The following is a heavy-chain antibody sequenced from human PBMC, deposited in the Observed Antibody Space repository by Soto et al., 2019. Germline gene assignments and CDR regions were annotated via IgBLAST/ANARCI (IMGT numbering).Heavy chain of an antibody. CDR1: GGAFSGYS. Sequence: QVQLQQWGAGLLKPSETLSLTCAVYGGAFSGYSWSWLRQPPGKGLEWIGDINPSGSTNYNPSLKSRLTISVDTSKTRFSLKLTSVTAADTAVYYCARGRPGCISGWYRDFWGQGTLVTVSS. J-gene: IGHJ4*02. V-gene: IGHV4-34*02. CDR2: INPSGST. D-gene: IGHD6-19*01. CDR3: ARGRPGCISGWYRDF.